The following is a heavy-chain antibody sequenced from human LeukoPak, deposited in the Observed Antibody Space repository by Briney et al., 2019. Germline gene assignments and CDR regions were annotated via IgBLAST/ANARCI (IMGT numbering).Heavy chain of an antibody. V-gene: IGHV3-30-3*01. Sequence: GGSLRLSCAASGFTFSSYAMHWVRQAPGKGLEWVAVISYDGSNKYYADSVKGRFTISRDNAKNSLYLQMDSLRAEDTAVYYYARGSPLSYDFWSGYHFDYWGQGTLVIVSS. CDR1: GFTFSSYA. CDR2: ISYDGSNK. J-gene: IGHJ4*02. CDR3: ARGSPLSYDFWSGYHFDY. D-gene: IGHD3-3*01.